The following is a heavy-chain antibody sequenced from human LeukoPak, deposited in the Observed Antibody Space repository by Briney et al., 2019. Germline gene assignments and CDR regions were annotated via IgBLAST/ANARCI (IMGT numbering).Heavy chain of an antibody. Sequence: GGSLRLSCAASGFTFSSYWMSWVRQAPGKGREWVANIKQDGSEKYYVDSVKGRFTISRDNAKNSLYLQMNSLRAEDTAVYYCAREPYYYGSGSALRPFDPWGQGTLVTVSS. CDR2: IKQDGSEK. J-gene: IGHJ5*02. V-gene: IGHV3-7*01. CDR1: GFTFSSYW. CDR3: AREPYYYGSGSALRPFDP. D-gene: IGHD3-10*01.